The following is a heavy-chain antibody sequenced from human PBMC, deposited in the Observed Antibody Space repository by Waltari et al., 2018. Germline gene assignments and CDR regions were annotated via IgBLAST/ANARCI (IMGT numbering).Heavy chain of an antibody. Sequence: QLQLQESGPGLVKPSETLSLTCTVSGGSISSSSYYWGWIRQPPGKGLEWIGSIYYSGSTYYNPSLKSRVTISVDTSKNQFSLKLSSVTAADTAVYYCARGQGSIFGVVIRGPFDYWGQGTLVTVSS. CDR2: IYYSGST. CDR3: ARGQGSIFGVVIRGPFDY. CDR1: GGSISSSSYY. J-gene: IGHJ4*02. V-gene: IGHV4-39*07. D-gene: IGHD3-3*01.